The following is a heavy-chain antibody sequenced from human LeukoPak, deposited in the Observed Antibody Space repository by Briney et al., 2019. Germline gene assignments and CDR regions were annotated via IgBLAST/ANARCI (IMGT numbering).Heavy chain of an antibody. CDR2: ISGSGGST. V-gene: IGHV3-23*01. CDR1: GFTFSSYA. Sequence: PGGSLRLSCAASGFTFSSYAMSWVRQAPGKGLEWVSAISGSGGSTYYADSVKGRFTISRDNSKNTLYLQMNSLRAEDTAVYSCAKSTVAGISYYFDYWGQGTLVTVSS. D-gene: IGHD6-19*01. J-gene: IGHJ4*02. CDR3: AKSTVAGISYYFDY.